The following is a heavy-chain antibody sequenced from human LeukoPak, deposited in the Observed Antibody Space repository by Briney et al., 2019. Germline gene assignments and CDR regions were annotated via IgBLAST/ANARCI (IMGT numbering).Heavy chain of an antibody. V-gene: IGHV1-18*01. J-gene: IGHJ4*02. CDR3: ARVFAYCSSTSCLDY. CDR2: ISAYNGNA. CDR1: GYTFTSYG. Sequence: ASVKVSCEASGYTFTSYGISWVRQAPGQGLEWMGWISAYNGNADYAQKLQGRVTMTTDTSTSTAYMEVRGLRSDDTAVYYCARVFAYCSSTSCLDYWGQGTLVTVSS. D-gene: IGHD2-2*01.